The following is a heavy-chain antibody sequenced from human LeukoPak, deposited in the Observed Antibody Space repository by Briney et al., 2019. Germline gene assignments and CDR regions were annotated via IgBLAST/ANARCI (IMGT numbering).Heavy chain of an antibody. V-gene: IGHV3-23*01. CDR1: GFSFSSFA. Sequence: GGSLRLSCAASGFSFSSFAMSWVRQAPGKGLEWVSTISDYTYYADSVKGRFTISRDNSRNTVYLQLDSLRAEDTAVYYCARGQNVPAWGQGTLVTVSS. CDR2: ISDYT. CDR3: ARGQNVPA. J-gene: IGHJ4*02. D-gene: IGHD1-1*01.